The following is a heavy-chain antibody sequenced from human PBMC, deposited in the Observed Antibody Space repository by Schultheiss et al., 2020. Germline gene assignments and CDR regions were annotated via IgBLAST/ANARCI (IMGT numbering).Heavy chain of an antibody. CDR1: GFTFVSYA. CDR2: ISGSGGHI. Sequence: GESLKISCTASGFTFVSYAMNWVRQAPGKGLECVSVISGSGGHIYDADSVKGRFTVSRDNSKNTLYLQMNSLRAEDTAVYYCAKRRRYFDWLLSFDYWGQGTLVTVSS. V-gene: IGHV3-23*01. J-gene: IGHJ4*02. CDR3: AKRRRYFDWLLSFDY. D-gene: IGHD3-9*01.